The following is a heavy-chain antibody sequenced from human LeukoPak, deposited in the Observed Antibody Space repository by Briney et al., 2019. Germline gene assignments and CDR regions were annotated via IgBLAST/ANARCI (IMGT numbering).Heavy chain of an antibody. D-gene: IGHD4-17*01. CDR3: ASSTVTTRGVGDFDL. V-gene: IGHV3-33*01. CDR1: GFTFSTYG. CDR2: IWYDGSNE. J-gene: IGHJ3*01. Sequence: GTSLTLSCAASGFTFSTYGMNWVRQAPGKGLEWGANIWYDGSNEYYANSVRGRFSISRDNSKSTVYLEMNSLRADDTAIYYCASSTVTTRGVGDFDLWGHGTRVTVSS.